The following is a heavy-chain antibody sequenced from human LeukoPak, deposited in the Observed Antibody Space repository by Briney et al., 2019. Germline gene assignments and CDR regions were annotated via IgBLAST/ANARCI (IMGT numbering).Heavy chain of an antibody. CDR1: GGSISSGGCS. J-gene: IGHJ6*03. V-gene: IGHV4-30-4*07. CDR3: AGQNYYGSGSYYNYYYYCMDV. Sequence: PSETLSHTCAVSGGSISSGGCSWSWIRQPPGKGLEWIGYIYYSRRTYYNPSLKSRVTISVDTSKNQFSLKLSSVTAADTAVYYCAGQNYYGSGSYYNYYYYCMDVWGKGTTVTISS. D-gene: IGHD3-10*01. CDR2: IYYSRRT.